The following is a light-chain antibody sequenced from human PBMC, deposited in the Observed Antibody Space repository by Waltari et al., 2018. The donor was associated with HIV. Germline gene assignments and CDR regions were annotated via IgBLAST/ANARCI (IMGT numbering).Light chain of an antibody. J-gene: IGLJ3*02. Sequence: QSVLTQPPSVSGAPGQRVTISCTGSSSNIGASSDVHWYQLLPGAAPKLLIYGNSNRPSGVPDRFSGSKSGTSASLAITGLQTEDEADYFCQSYDSSLSVWVFGGGTKLTVL. CDR1: SSNIGASSD. V-gene: IGLV1-40*01. CDR2: GNS. CDR3: QSYDSSLSVWV.